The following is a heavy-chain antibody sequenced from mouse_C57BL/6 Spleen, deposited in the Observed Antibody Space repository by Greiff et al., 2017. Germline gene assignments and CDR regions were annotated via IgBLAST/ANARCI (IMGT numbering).Heavy chain of an antibody. J-gene: IGHJ4*01. V-gene: IGHV1-81*01. CDR2: LYPRSGNT. D-gene: IGHD1-1*01. CDR1: GYTFTSYG. Sequence: QVQLQQSGAELARPGASVKLSCKASGYTFTSYGISWVKQRTGQGLEWIGELYPRSGNTYYNEKFKGKATLTADKSSSTAYMELRSLTSEDSAVYFCAREDYGSSLRYAMDYWGQGTSVTVSS. CDR3: AREDYGSSLRYAMDY.